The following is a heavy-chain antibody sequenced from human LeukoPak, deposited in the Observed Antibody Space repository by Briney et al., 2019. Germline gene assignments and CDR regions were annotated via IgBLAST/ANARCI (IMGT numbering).Heavy chain of an antibody. Sequence: SVKVSCKASGGTFSSYAISWVRQAPGQGLEWMGGIIPIFGTANYAQKFQGRVTITADESTSTAYLELSSLSSEDTAVYYCARAGRIAAAGTPAPYGMDVWGKGTTVTVSS. J-gene: IGHJ6*04. V-gene: IGHV1-69*13. CDR1: GGTFSSYA. CDR2: IIPIFGTA. D-gene: IGHD6-13*01. CDR3: ARAGRIAAAGTPAPYGMDV.